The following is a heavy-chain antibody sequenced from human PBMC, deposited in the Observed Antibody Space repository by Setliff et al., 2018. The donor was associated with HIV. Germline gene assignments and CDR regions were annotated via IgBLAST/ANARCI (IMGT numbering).Heavy chain of an antibody. CDR2: ISSSGSIT. D-gene: IGHD6-19*01. CDR3: ASGGWSTYYYYGMDV. J-gene: IGHJ6*02. Sequence: GGSLRLSCAASGFTFSSYEMNWVRQAPGKGLEWVSYISSSGSITYYADSVKGRFTISRDNAKNSLYLQMNSLRDEDTAVYYCASGGWSTYYYYGMDVWGQGTTVIVSS. V-gene: IGHV3-48*03. CDR1: GFTFSSYE.